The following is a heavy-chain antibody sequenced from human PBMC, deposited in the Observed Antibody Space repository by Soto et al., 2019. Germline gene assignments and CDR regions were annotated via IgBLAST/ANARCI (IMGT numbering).Heavy chain of an antibody. CDR1: GGTFSSNA. J-gene: IGHJ6*02. D-gene: IGHD3-3*01. V-gene: IGHV1-69*06. Sequence: SVKVSCKASGGTFSSNAISWVRQAPGQGLEWMGGIIPIFGTANYAQKFQGRVTITADKSTSTAYMELSSLRSEDTAVYYCAASRITIFGVVRSVYYYGMDVWGQGTTVTVSS. CDR3: AASRITIFGVVRSVYYYGMDV. CDR2: IIPIFGTA.